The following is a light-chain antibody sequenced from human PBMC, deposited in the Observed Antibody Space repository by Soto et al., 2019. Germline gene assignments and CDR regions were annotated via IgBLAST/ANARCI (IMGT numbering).Light chain of an antibody. CDR3: QQYNNWTRT. J-gene: IGKJ2*01. Sequence: EIVMTQSPATLSVSPGERATLSCRASQSVSSYLAWYQQKPGQAPRLLIYGASTRSTGIPARFSGSGSGTEFTLTISSLQAEDFAVYYYQQYNNWTRTFGQGTKLEIK. CDR2: GAS. CDR1: QSVSSY. V-gene: IGKV3-15*01.